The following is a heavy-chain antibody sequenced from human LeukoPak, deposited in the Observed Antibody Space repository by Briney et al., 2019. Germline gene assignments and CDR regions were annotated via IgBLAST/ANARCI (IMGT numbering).Heavy chain of an antibody. V-gene: IGHV3-23*01. CDR2: TSTSGGSA. CDR1: GFTFSNNA. Sequence: GGSLRLSCAASGFTFSNNAMSWVRQAPGKGLEWVSATSTSGGSAYYADSVKGRFTISRDNSNNTLYLQMDSLRADDTAVYYCARYSGSYYYPPAWDLWGQGTLVTVSS. CDR3: ARYSGSYYYPPAWDL. J-gene: IGHJ4*02. D-gene: IGHD1-26*01.